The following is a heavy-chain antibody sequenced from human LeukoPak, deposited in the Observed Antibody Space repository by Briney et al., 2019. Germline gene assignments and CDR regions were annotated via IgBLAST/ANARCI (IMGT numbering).Heavy chain of an antibody. CDR3: AISGGSGSYYNAANY. D-gene: IGHD3-10*01. CDR1: GYSFTSYW. V-gene: IGHV5-51*01. Sequence: PGESLKISCKGSGYSFTSYWIGWVRQMPGKGLEWMGIIYPGDSDTRYSPSFQGQVTISADKSISTAYLQWSSLKASDTAMYYCAISGGSGSYYNAANYWGQGTLVTVSS. J-gene: IGHJ4*02. CDR2: IYPGDSDT.